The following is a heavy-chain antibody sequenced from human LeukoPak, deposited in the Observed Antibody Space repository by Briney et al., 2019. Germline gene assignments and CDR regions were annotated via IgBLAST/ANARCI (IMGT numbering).Heavy chain of an antibody. CDR1: GGSISSYY. CDR3: AREEAAAGTAGSSLDP. CDR2: IYHSGST. D-gene: IGHD6-13*01. Sequence: NPSETLSLTCTVSGGSISSYYWSWIRQPPGKGLEWIGYIYHSGSTYYNPSLKSRVTISVDRSKNQFSLKLSSVTAADTAVYYCAREEAAAGTAGSSLDPWGQGTLVTVSS. V-gene: IGHV4-59*12. J-gene: IGHJ5*02.